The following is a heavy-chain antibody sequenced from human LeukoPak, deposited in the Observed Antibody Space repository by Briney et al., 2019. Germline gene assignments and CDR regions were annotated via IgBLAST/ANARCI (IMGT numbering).Heavy chain of an antibody. D-gene: IGHD6-13*01. CDR2: ISSSSTYT. V-gene: IGHV3-11*05. J-gene: IGHJ4*02. Sequence: SGGSLRLSCAASGFTFSDYYMSWIRQAPGKGLEWVSYISSSSTYTKYADSVKGQFTISRDNAKNSLYLQMNSLRAEDTAVYYCAKASGSTALPDNGGQGSRVTASS. CDR1: GFTFSDYY. CDR3: AKASGSTALPDN.